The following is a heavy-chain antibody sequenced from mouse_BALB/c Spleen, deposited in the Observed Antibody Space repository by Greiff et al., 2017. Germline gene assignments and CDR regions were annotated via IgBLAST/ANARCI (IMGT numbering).Heavy chain of an antibody. CDR3: ARTHLYYDYDGRDMDY. V-gene: IGHV5-6*01. CDR2: ISSGGSYT. Sequence: EVMLVESGGDLVKPGGSLKLSCAASGFTFSSYGMSWVRQTPDKRLEWVATISSGGSYTYYPDSVKGRFTISRDNAKNTLYLQMSSLKSEDTAMYYCARTHLYYDYDGRDMDYWGQGTSVTVSS. D-gene: IGHD2-4*01. J-gene: IGHJ4*01. CDR1: GFTFSSYG.